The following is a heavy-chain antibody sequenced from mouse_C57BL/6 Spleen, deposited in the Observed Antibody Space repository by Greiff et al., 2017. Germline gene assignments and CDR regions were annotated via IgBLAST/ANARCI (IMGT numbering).Heavy chain of an antibody. V-gene: IGHV1-39*01. D-gene: IGHD1-1*01. Sequence: EVKLMESGPELVKPGASVKISCKASGYSFTDYNMNWVKQSNGKSLEWIGVINPNYGTTSYTQKFKGKATLTVDQSSSTAYMQLNILTSEDSAVYYGAYSPYCYGSEGAMDYWGQGTSVTVSS. CDR3: AYSPYCYGSEGAMDY. CDR1: GYSFTDYN. J-gene: IGHJ4*01. CDR2: INPNYGTT.